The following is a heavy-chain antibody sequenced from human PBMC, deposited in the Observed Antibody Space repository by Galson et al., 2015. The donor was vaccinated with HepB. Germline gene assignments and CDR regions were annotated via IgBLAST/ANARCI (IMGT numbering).Heavy chain of an antibody. CDR3: ARVYYDSSGSGNFFGY. J-gene: IGHJ4*02. CDR1: GFTFSSYG. D-gene: IGHD3-22*01. CDR2: IWYDGSNK. Sequence: SLRLSCAASGFTFSSYGMHWVRQAPGKGLEWVAVIWYDGSNKYYADSVKGRFTISRDNSKNTLYLQMNSLRAEDTAVYYCARVYYDSSGSGNFFGYWGQGTLVTVSS. V-gene: IGHV3-33*08.